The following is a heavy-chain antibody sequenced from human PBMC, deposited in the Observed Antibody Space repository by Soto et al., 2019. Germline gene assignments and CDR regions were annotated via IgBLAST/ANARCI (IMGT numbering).Heavy chain of an antibody. J-gene: IGHJ6*02. CDR3: SRLPLERYSAYDFPMDV. CDR1: GFAFGDFA. D-gene: IGHD5-12*01. Sequence: EVQLVESGGGLVKPGWSLRLSCITSGFAFGDFAMTWFRQAPGKGLEWVGFITSKKYGGTPQYAASVKGRFSISRDDSKSIAYLQMNNLKTDDTAVYYCSRLPLERYSAYDFPMDVWGQGTTVTVSS. CDR2: ITSKKYGGTP. V-gene: IGHV3-49*05.